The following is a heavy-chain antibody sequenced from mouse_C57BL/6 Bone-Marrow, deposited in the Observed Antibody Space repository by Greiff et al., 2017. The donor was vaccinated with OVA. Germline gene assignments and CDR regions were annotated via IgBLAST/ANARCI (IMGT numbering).Heavy chain of an antibody. CDR3: TRKNWDVNFDY. Sequence: EVQLQESGGGLVQPGGSMKLSCAASGFTFSDAWMDWVRQSPEKGLEWVAEIRHKANNHATYYAESVKGRFTISRDDSKSSGYLQMNSLRAEDTGIDYCTRKNWDVNFDYWGQGTTLTVSS. CDR1: GFTFSDAW. J-gene: IGHJ2*01. CDR2: IRHKANNHAT. D-gene: IGHD4-1*01. V-gene: IGHV6-6*01.